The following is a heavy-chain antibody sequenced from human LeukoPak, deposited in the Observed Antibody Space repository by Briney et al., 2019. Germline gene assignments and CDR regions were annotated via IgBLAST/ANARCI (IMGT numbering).Heavy chain of an antibody. CDR1: GGSIRSSSNYY. Sequence: PSETLSLTCTVSGGSIRSSSNYYWGWIRQPPGKGVECIGSIYYSGSTFYNPSLKSRVTISVDTSKNQFSLKLNSVTAADTAVYYCASQYYYDSRGYYYMDVWGKGTTVTVSS. CDR3: ASQYYYDSRGYYYMDV. CDR2: IYYSGST. J-gene: IGHJ6*03. V-gene: IGHV4-39*07. D-gene: IGHD3-22*01.